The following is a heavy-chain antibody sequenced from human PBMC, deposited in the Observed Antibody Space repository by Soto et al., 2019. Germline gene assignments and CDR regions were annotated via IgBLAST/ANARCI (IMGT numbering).Heavy chain of an antibody. J-gene: IGHJ5*02. Sequence: SGTLSLTCTVSCASISGYYWSWIRKSAGKGLEWIGRIYATGTTDYNPSLKSRVMMSVDTSKKQFSLKLRSVTAADKAVYYCVRDGTKTLRDWSDPRGQGILVTISS. D-gene: IGHD1-1*01. CDR3: VRDGTKTLRDWSDP. V-gene: IGHV4-4*07. CDR1: CASISGYY. CDR2: IYATGTT.